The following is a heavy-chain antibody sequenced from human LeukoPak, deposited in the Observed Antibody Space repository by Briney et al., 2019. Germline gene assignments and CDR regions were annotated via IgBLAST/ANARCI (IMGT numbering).Heavy chain of an antibody. Sequence: SEALSLTCSVSGGCISSGSYYWSWIRQPAGKGLEWIGRIYTSGSTNYNPSLKSRVTISVDTSKNQFSLKLSSVTAADTAVYYCARDVGGVDYWGQGTLVTVSS. D-gene: IGHD3-10*01. J-gene: IGHJ4*02. V-gene: IGHV4-61*02. CDR1: GGCISSGSYY. CDR2: IYTSGST. CDR3: ARDVGGVDY.